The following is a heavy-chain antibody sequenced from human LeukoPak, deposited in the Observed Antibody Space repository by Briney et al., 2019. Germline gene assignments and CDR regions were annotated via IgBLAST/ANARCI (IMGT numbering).Heavy chain of an antibody. CDR2: IYSGGST. V-gene: IGHV3-66*01. CDR1: GFTVSSNY. D-gene: IGHD3-10*01. CDR3: AKGGFGESYY. J-gene: IGHJ4*02. Sequence: GGSLSLSFAASGFTVSSNYMSWVRQAPGKGLEWVSVIYSGGSTYYADSVRGRFTISRDNSKNTLYLQMNSLRAEDTAVYYCAKGGFGESYYWGQGTLVTVSS.